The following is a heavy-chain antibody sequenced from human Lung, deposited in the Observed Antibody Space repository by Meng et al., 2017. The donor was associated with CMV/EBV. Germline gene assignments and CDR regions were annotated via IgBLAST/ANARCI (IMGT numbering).Heavy chain of an antibody. V-gene: IGHV3-74*01. D-gene: IGHD3-10*01. J-gene: IGHJ3*01. Sequence: GEXXKISCAVSGINVNTYWMHWVRQVPGKGLVWLSRIYSDGVTTRYADSVKGRFTISRDNTKNTLYLQMNGLRADDTAVYYCAREPGRGAFDVWGQGKMVTGSS. CDR3: AREPGRGAFDV. CDR2: IYSDGVTT. CDR1: GINVNTYW.